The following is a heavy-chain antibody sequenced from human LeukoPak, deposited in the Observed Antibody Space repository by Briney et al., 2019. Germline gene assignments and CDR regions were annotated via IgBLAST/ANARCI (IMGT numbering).Heavy chain of an antibody. CDR2: FDPEDGET. D-gene: IGHD3-10*01. Sequence: ASVKVSCKVSGYTLTELSMHWVRQAPGKGLEWMGGFDPEDGETIYAQKFQGRVTVTEDTSTDTAYMELSSLRSEDTAVYYCATVPRSGSYYNVFDYWGQGTLVTVSS. CDR3: ATVPRSGSYYNVFDY. J-gene: IGHJ4*02. CDR1: GYTLTELS. V-gene: IGHV1-24*01.